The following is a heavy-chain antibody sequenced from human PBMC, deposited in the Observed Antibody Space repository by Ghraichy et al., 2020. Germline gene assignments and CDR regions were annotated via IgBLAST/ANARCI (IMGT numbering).Heavy chain of an antibody. CDR3: ARASAVVRFYYYAAMDV. J-gene: IGHJ6*02. D-gene: IGHD4-23*01. CDR1: GFTLSDYS. V-gene: IGHV3-48*01. Sequence: GESLNISCAASGFTLSDYSINWVRQAPGKGLEWISYITSSGKFISYADSVKGRFTVSRDNAKNTLSLQMNSLRGEDTAVYYCARASAVVRFYYYAAMDVWGQGTTVTVSS. CDR2: ITSSGKFI.